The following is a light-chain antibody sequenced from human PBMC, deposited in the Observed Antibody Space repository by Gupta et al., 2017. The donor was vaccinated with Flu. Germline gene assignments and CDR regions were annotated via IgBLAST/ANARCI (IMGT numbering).Light chain of an antibody. V-gene: IGLV2-14*01. CDR1: SSDVGGYDY. CDR2: EVS. Sequence: QSALTQPASVSGSPGQSITISCTGTSSDVGGYDYVSWFQHHPGKAPKLMIYEVSHRSAGVSNRFSGSKSGNTAFLTISGLQAEDEADYYCSSHTRSSTWVFGGGTKLTVL. CDR3: SSHTRSSTWV. J-gene: IGLJ3*02.